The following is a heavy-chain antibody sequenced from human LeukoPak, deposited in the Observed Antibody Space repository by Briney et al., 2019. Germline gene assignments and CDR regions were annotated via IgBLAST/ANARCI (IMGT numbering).Heavy chain of an antibody. D-gene: IGHD3-22*01. CDR3: AKDPHAYYDSSGYHDY. J-gene: IGHJ4*02. Sequence: PGGSLRLSCAASGFTFDDYAMHWVRQAPGKGLEWVCLISWDGGSTYYADSVKGRFTISRDNSKNSLYLQMNSLRAEDTALYYCAKDPHAYYDSSGYHDYWGQGTLVTVSS. V-gene: IGHV3-43D*03. CDR1: GFTFDDYA. CDR2: ISWDGGST.